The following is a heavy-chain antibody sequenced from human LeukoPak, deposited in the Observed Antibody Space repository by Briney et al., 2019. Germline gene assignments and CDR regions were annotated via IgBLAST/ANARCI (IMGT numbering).Heavy chain of an antibody. V-gene: IGHV3-73*01. D-gene: IGHD6-19*01. CDR2: IRSKANSYAT. CDR3: TRVLRVGSGWYMDYYMDV. CDR1: GFTFSGSA. J-gene: IGHJ6*03. Sequence: PGGSLRLSCAASGFTFSGSAMHWVRQASGKGLEWVGRIRSKANSYATAYAASVKGRFTISRDDSKNTAYLQMSSLKTEDTAVYYCTRVLRVGSGWYMDYYMDVWGKGTTVTVSS.